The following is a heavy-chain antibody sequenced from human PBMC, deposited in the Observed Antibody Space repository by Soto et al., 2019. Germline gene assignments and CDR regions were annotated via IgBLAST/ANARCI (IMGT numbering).Heavy chain of an antibody. Sequence: TGGSLRLSCAAAGFTFSTYSMNWVRQAPGKGLEWVSSINGRSNYIYYADSVKGRFTISRDNAKNSLYLQINSLRAEDTAVYYCASIWALFDYWGQGTLVTVSS. D-gene: IGHD2-21*01. CDR2: INGRSNYI. V-gene: IGHV3-21*01. J-gene: IGHJ4*02. CDR1: GFTFSTYS. CDR3: ASIWALFDY.